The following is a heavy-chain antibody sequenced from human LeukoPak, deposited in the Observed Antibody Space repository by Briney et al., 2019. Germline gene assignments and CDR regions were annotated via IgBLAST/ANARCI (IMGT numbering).Heavy chain of an antibody. Sequence: PGGSLRLSCAASGFTFSSYAMSWVRQAPGKGLECISSISVSGGSTYYADSVKGRFTISRDNSKNTLYLQMNSLRAEDTAVYYCAKGVADLYYYGMDVWGQGTTVTVSS. D-gene: IGHD6-19*01. V-gene: IGHV3-23*01. CDR3: AKGVADLYYYGMDV. CDR1: GFTFSSYA. J-gene: IGHJ6*02. CDR2: ISVSGGST.